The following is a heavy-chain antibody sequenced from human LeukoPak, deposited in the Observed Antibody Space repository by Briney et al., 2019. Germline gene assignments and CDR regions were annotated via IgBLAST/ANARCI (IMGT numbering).Heavy chain of an antibody. D-gene: IGHD5-24*01. CDR3: AKETRNTHNYYYFDS. CDR1: GFTFTKNA. V-gene: IGHV3-23*01. Sequence: GGSLRLSCAASGFTFTKNAMGWVRHTPGKGLEWVSTSGTSGGAYYADSAKGRFTISRDESKNTLYLEMNSLRGEDTAVYYCAKETRNTHNYYYFDSWGQGTLVTVSS. J-gene: IGHJ4*02. CDR2: SGTSGGA.